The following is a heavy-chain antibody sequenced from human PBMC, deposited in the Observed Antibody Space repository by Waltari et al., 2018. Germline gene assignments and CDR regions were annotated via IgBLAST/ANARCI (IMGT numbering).Heavy chain of an antibody. CDR2: IWYDGSNK. V-gene: IGHV3-33*01. D-gene: IGHD2-2*01. Sequence: QVQLVESGGGVVQPGRSLRLSCAASGFTFSSYGMHWVRQAPGKGMGWVAVIWYDGSNKYYADSVKGRFTISRDNSKNTLYLQMNSLRAEDTAVYYCARGDSTPGGMDVWGQGTTVTVSS. CDR1: GFTFSSYG. CDR3: ARGDSTPGGMDV. J-gene: IGHJ6*02.